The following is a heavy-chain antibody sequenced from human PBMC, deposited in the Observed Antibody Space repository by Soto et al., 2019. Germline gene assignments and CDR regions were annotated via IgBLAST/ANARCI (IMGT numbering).Heavy chain of an antibody. J-gene: IGHJ6*02. V-gene: IGHV1-46*01. CDR1: GYTFTSYY. CDR2: INPSGGST. D-gene: IGHD3-10*01. Sequence: ASVKVSCKASGYTFTSYYMHWVRQAPGQGLEWMGIINPSGGSTSYAQKFQGRVTMTRDTSTSTVYMELSSLGSEDTAVYYCAREMVRGVIITSSSYYYGMDVWGQGTTVTVSS. CDR3: AREMVRGVIITSSSYYYGMDV.